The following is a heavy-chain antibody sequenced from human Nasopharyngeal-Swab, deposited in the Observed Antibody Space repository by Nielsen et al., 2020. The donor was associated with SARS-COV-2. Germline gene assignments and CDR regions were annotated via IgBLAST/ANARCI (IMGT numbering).Heavy chain of an antibody. J-gene: IGHJ5*02. D-gene: IGHD3-22*01. CDR1: GYSFTSYY. V-gene: IGHV1-46*01. CDR3: ARDVGGDSSGYSVAYRGEPLDH. Sequence: ASVKVSCKASGYSFTSYYMHWVRRAPGQGLEWLGIINPSGGSTSNAQKFQGRVTVTRDTSTSTVYMELSSLRSEDTAVYYCARDVGGDSSGYSVAYRGEPLDHWGQGTLVAVSS. CDR2: INPSGGST.